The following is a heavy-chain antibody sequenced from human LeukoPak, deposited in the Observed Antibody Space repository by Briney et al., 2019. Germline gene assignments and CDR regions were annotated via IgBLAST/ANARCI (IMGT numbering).Heavy chain of an antibody. D-gene: IGHD4-11*01. CDR1: GFTFSSYA. CDR2: ISESGGGT. V-gene: IGHV3-23*01. Sequence: GGSLRLSCAASGFTFSSYAMSWVRQAPGKGLEWVSAISESGGGTYHADSVKGRFTISRDNSKNTLYLQMSSLRAEDTAVYYCAKDARGNYVAWIDPWGQGTLVTVSS. J-gene: IGHJ5*02. CDR3: AKDARGNYVAWIDP.